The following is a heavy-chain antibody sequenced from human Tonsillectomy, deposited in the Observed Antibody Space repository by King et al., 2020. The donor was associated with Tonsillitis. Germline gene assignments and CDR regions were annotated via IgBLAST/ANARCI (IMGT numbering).Heavy chain of an antibody. V-gene: IGHV3-11*06. J-gene: IGHJ4*02. CDR1: GFTFSDFY. D-gene: IGHD6-19*01. Sequence: LVESGGGLVQPGGSLRLSCAASGFTFSDFYMSWIRQAPGKGLEWVSYISSSTRYTDYADSVKGRFTISRDNAKNSLYLQMNSLRVEDTAIYYCARHLFGEQWLVPFDFWGLGTLVAVSS. CDR3: ARHLFGEQWLVPFDF. CDR2: ISSSTRYT.